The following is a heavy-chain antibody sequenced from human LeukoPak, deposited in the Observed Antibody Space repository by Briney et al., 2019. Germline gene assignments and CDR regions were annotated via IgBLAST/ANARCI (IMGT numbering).Heavy chain of an antibody. CDR3: ARETIFGVARYYYYYMDV. J-gene: IGHJ6*03. CDR1: GGSISSSSYY. D-gene: IGHD3-3*01. Sequence: PSETLSLTCTVSGGSISSSSYYWGWIRQPPGKGLEWIGYIYYSGSTYYNPSLKSRVTISVDTSKNQFSLKLSSVTAADTAVYYCARETIFGVARYYYYYMDVWGKGTTVTVSS. CDR2: IYYSGST. V-gene: IGHV4-30-4*08.